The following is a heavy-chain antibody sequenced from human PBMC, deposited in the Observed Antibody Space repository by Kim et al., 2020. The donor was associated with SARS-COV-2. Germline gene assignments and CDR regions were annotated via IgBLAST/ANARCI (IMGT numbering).Heavy chain of an antibody. J-gene: IGHJ4*02. CDR3: ASLSSGGQGY. V-gene: IGHV1-18*01. CDR2: ISAYNGNT. CDR1: VYTCHGYG. D-gene: IGHD6-19*01. Sequence: KAAVYTCHGYGISGWSKAAGQGLEWMGWISAYNGNTSDAQKLRGSVTMPTDTSTSTDYMELRSLRSDDTAVYYCASLSSGGQGYWGQGPLATGS.